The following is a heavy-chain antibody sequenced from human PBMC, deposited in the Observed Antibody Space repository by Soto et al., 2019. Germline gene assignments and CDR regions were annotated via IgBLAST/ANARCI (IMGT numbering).Heavy chain of an antibody. Sequence: QLQLQESGSGLVKPSQTLSLTCAVSGGSISRGGYSWSWIRQPPGKGLEWIGYIYHSGSTYYNPSLKSRVTISVDRSKNQFSLKLSSVTAADTAVYYCARDYYDSSGYGYFDYWGQGTLVTVSS. J-gene: IGHJ4*02. CDR2: IYHSGST. V-gene: IGHV4-30-2*01. CDR1: GGSISRGGYS. CDR3: ARDYYDSSGYGYFDY. D-gene: IGHD3-22*01.